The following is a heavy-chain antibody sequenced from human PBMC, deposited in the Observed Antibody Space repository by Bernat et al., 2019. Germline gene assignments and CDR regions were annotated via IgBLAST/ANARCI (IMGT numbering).Heavy chain of an antibody. CDR1: GFTFSGSA. J-gene: IGHJ6*02. V-gene: IGHV3-73*01. CDR2: IRTKADSYAT. CDR3: ISNFLWHLDV. Sequence: EVQLVESGGGLVQPGGSLKLSCAASGFTFSGSAMQWVRQASGKGLEWVGRIRTKADSYATVYAASVKGRFTITRDDYKNTVYLQMNSLETEDRAFYYCISNFLWHLDVWGQGTTVTVSS. D-gene: IGHD3-10*01.